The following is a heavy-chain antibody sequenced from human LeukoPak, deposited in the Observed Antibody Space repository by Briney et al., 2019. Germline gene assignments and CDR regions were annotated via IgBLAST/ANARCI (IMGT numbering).Heavy chain of an antibody. CDR3: ATLSIAAAEIDY. CDR2: IIPIFGTA. CDR1: GGTFSSYA. V-gene: IGHV1-69*05. Sequence: ASVKVSCKASGGTFSSYAISWVRQAPGQGLEWMGGIIPIFGTANYAQKFQGRVTITTDESTSTAYMELSSLRSEDTAVYYCATLSIAAAEIDYWGQGTLVTVSS. J-gene: IGHJ4*02. D-gene: IGHD6-13*01.